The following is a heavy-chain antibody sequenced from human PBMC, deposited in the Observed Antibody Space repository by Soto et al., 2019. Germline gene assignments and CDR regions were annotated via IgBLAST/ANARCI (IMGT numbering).Heavy chain of an antibody. D-gene: IGHD3-10*01. J-gene: IGHJ6*03. CDR3: ARGAGGYYYMDV. Sequence: PGGSLRLSCAASGFTFSSYWMHWVRQTPGEGLVWVSRIKSDGSTTNYADSVKGRFTISRDNARNTLYLQMNSLRAEDTGLYYCARGAGGYYYMDVWGKGTTVTVSS. CDR1: GFTFSSYW. CDR2: IKSDGSTT. V-gene: IGHV3-74*01.